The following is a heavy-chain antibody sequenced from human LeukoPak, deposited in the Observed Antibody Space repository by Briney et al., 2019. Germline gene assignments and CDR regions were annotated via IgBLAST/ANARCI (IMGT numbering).Heavy chain of an antibody. Sequence: SETLSFTCIVSGGSISIYYWNWIRQPPGKGLEWIGYIYNSGSTDYNPSLKRRVTISADTSKNQFSLKLTSVTAADTAVYYCARDRELGSWGQGILVTVSS. CDR3: ARDRELGS. D-gene: IGHD3-16*01. V-gene: IGHV4-59*01. CDR1: GGSISIYY. J-gene: IGHJ5*02. CDR2: IYNSGST.